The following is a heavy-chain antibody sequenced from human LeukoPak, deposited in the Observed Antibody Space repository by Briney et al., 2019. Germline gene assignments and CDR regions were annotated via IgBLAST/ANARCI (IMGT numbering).Heavy chain of an antibody. Sequence: GGSLRLSCADSGFTVSSPYMTWVRQAPGTGLERVSIIYSGGSTYYADSVKGRFTISRDNSKNTLYLQMNSLRAEDTAVYYRATSGGNSLASDYWGQGTLVTVSS. V-gene: IGHV3-66*01. D-gene: IGHD4-23*01. CDR3: ATSGGNSLASDY. CDR2: IYSGGST. CDR1: GFTVSSPY. J-gene: IGHJ4*02.